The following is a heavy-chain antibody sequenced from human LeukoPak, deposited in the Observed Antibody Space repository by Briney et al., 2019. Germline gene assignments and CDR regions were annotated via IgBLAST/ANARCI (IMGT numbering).Heavy chain of an antibody. D-gene: IGHD3-22*01. V-gene: IGHV3-30-3*01. Sequence: AGGSLRLSCAASGFTFSSYAMHWVRQAPGKGLEWVAVISYDGSNKYYADSVKGRFTISRDNSKNTLYLQMNSLRAEDTAVYYCARHNHYYHSRGFDYWGQGTLVTVPS. CDR1: GFTFSSYA. CDR3: ARHNHYYHSRGFDY. J-gene: IGHJ4*02. CDR2: ISYDGSNK.